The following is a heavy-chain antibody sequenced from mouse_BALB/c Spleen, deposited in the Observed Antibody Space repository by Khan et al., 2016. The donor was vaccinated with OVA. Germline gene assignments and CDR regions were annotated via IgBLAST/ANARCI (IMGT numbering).Heavy chain of an antibody. CDR3: ARSVVDYYAMDY. CDR1: GFTFSSFA. CDR2: ISTGGHYT. J-gene: IGHJ4*01. D-gene: IGHD1-1*02. V-gene: IGHV5-9-3*01. Sequence: EVELVEAGGGVVKPGGSLKLSCSASGFTFSSFAMSWVRQTPEKRLEWVATISTGGHYTFYPDSVKGRFTISRDNARNTLYLQMSSLRSEDTDMYYCARSVVDYYAMDYWGQGTSVTVSS.